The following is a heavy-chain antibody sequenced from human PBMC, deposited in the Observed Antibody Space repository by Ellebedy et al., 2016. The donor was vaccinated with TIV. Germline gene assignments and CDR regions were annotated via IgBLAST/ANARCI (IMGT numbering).Heavy chain of an antibody. CDR2: IYYSGRT. Sequence: SETLSLXXTVSGGSISSDGYYWSWIRQHPGKGLEWIGYIYYSGRTYYNPSLKSRVTISVDTSKNQFSLKLSSVTAADTAVYYCARSCSSGSCYDYWGQGTLVTVSS. J-gene: IGHJ4*02. V-gene: IGHV4-31*03. CDR1: GGSISSDGYY. D-gene: IGHD2-15*01. CDR3: ARSCSSGSCYDY.